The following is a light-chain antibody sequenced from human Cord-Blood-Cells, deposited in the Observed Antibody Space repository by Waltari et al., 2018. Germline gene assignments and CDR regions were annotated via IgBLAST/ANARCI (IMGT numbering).Light chain of an antibody. CDR2: DAS. Sequence: EIVLTHSPATLSLSPAERATLSCRATPSVSSYLAWYQQKPGQAPRLLIYDASNRATGIPARFSGSGSGTDFTLTISSLEPEDFAVYYCQQRSNWPRTFGQGTRLEIK. CDR1: PSVSSY. J-gene: IGKJ5*01. CDR3: QQRSNWPRT. V-gene: IGKV3-11*01.